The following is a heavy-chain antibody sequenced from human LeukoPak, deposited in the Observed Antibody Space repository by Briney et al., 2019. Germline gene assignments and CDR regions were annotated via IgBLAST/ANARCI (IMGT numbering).Heavy chain of an antibody. D-gene: IGHD3-22*01. Sequence: SETLSLTCAVSGGSISSSNWWSWVRQPPGKGLEWIGEIYHSGSTNYNPSLKSRVTMSVDRSKDQFSLKLSSVTAADTARYYCARNRYDSSGYYLDSWGQGTLVTVSS. CDR1: GGSISSSNW. J-gene: IGHJ4*02. CDR2: IYHSGST. V-gene: IGHV4-4*02. CDR3: ARNRYDSSGYYLDS.